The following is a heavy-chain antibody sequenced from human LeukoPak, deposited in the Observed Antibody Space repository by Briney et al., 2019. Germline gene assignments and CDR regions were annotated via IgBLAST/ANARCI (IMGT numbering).Heavy chain of an antibody. CDR1: GGTFSSYA. Sequence: ASVKVSCKASGGTFSSYAISWVRQAPGQGLEWMGIINPSGGSTSYAQKFQGRVTMTRDTSTSTVYMELSSLRSEDTAVYYCAPFDYYGSGSYYNGNWFDPWGQGTLVTVSS. CDR2: INPSGGST. J-gene: IGHJ5*02. V-gene: IGHV1-46*01. CDR3: APFDYYGSGSYYNGNWFDP. D-gene: IGHD3-10*01.